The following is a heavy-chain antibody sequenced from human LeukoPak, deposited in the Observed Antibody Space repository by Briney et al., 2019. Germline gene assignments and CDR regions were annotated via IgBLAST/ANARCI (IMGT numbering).Heavy chain of an antibody. D-gene: IGHD2-21*02. V-gene: IGHV3-23*01. Sequence: GGSLRLSCAASGFTFSIYALSWVRRAPGKGLEWVSVISGSGDTTNLADSVKGRFTVSRDNSKNTLYLQMNSLRADDTAVYYCAKVGDTYDFSSILFRSFFDHWGPGTLVTVSS. CDR3: AKVGDTYDFSSILFRSFFDH. J-gene: IGHJ4*02. CDR2: ISGSGDTT. CDR1: GFTFSIYA.